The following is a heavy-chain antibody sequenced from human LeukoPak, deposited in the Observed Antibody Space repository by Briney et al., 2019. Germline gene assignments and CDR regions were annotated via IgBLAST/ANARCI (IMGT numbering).Heavy chain of an antibody. J-gene: IGHJ4*02. CDR1: GYTFSSYS. CDR2: ISVRSNYI. Sequence: GGSLRLSCLASGYTFSSYSINWVRQAPGKGLEWVSSISVRSNYIYYADSVRGRFRISRDDARDSVYLQMNSLRAEDTAVYYCVRLRRNSDTSGFYYYYDFWGQGTLVTVSS. CDR3: VRLRRNSDTSGFYYYYDF. V-gene: IGHV3-21*01. D-gene: IGHD3-22*01.